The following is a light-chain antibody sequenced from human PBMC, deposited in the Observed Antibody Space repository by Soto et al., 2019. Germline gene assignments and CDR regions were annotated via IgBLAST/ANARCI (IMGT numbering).Light chain of an antibody. CDR1: SSNIGAGYD. Sequence: QSVLTQPPSVSGAPGQRVTISCTGSSSNIGAGYDVHWYQELPGTAPKLLIYGNNNRPSGVPDRFSGSKSGSSVSLAITGLQAEDEADYYCQSFDTSLSAWVFGGGTQLTVL. CDR2: GNN. CDR3: QSFDTSLSAWV. J-gene: IGLJ3*02. V-gene: IGLV1-40*01.